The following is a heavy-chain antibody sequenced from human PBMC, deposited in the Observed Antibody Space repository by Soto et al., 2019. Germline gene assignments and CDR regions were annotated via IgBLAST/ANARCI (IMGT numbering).Heavy chain of an antibody. D-gene: IGHD3-16*01. CDR3: AXXXGXXTATLDYYYFYMDV. Sequence: ASVKVSCKASGYTFTSYAMHWVRQAPGQGLEWMGWINPNSGVTKYAQKFQXXXXXXXXXSXXTVYMELSRLRSDDTAVYYCAXXXGXXTATLDYYYFYMDVWGKGTTVTVSS. CDR1: GYTFTSYA. V-gene: IGHV1-2*04. CDR2: INPNSGVT. J-gene: IGHJ6*03.